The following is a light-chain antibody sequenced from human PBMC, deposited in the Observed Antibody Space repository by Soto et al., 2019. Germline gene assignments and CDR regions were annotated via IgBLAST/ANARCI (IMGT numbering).Light chain of an antibody. CDR1: QGIRID. V-gene: IGKV1-6*01. J-gene: IGKJ4*01. Sequence: AIQMTQSPSSLSASVGDRVTITCRASQGIRIDLGWYQQKPGKAPRLVIYGVSHLQSGVPSRFSGSGFGTDFSLTISSLQPEDSATYYCLQDYNYPITFGGGTKVDIK. CDR3: LQDYNYPIT. CDR2: GVS.